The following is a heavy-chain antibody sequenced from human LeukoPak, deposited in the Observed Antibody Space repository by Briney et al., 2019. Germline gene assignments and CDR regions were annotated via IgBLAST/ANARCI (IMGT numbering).Heavy chain of an antibody. CDR1: GYTFTDRY. CDR2: IYPNGGGT. CDR3: ARGGSYPPFYFQH. D-gene: IGHD1-26*01. J-gene: IGHJ1*01. V-gene: IGHV1-2*02. Sequence: ASVKVSCKASGYTFTDRYIHWVRQAPGQGLEWMGWIYPNGGGTNYAQKFQGRVTMTRDTSISTAYMELSRLRSDDTAVYYCARGGSYPPFYFQHWGQGTLVTVSS.